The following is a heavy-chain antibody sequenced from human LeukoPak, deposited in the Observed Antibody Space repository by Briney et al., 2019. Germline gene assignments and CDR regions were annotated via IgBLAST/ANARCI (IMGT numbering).Heavy chain of an antibody. CDR3: ARGVDLTWSAFDI. D-gene: IGHD3-16*01. V-gene: IGHV4-61*02. CDR1: GGSINSGSYY. J-gene: IGHJ3*02. Sequence: SETLSLTCTVSGGSINSGSYYWSWIRQPAGKRLEWIGRIYASGSTNYHASLKSRVTISVDTSKNQFSLKMTSVTAADTAVYYCARGVDLTWSAFDIWGPGTKVTVSS. CDR2: IYASGST.